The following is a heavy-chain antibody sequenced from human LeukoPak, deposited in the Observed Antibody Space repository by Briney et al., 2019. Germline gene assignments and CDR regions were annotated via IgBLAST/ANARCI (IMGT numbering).Heavy chain of an antibody. V-gene: IGHV3-30*03. J-gene: IGHJ6*03. CDR1: EFSFRMYA. CDR2: ISYHGVDK. D-gene: IGHD5-24*01. Sequence: GRSLRLSCAASEFSFRMYAMHWVRQAPGKGLEWLAVISYHGVDKFYRASVRGRFTISRDNVDNSLFLQLDNLTPDDSGVYFCSRAVPTIHHMDVWGKGTTVIVSS. CDR3: SRAVPTIHHMDV.